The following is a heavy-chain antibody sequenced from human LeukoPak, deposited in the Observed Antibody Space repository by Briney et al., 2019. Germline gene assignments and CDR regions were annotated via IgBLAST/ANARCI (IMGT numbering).Heavy chain of an antibody. CDR1: GFTFSSYA. CDR3: ARDLGQYYDTSDNWFDP. Sequence: GRSLRLSCAASGFTFSSYAMSWVRQAPGKGLEWVSDISGSGGSTYYADSVKGRFTISRDNSKNTLNLQMNSLRAEDTAVYYCARDLGQYYDTSDNWFDPWGQGTLVTVSS. D-gene: IGHD3-22*01. J-gene: IGHJ5*02. CDR2: ISGSGGST. V-gene: IGHV3-23*01.